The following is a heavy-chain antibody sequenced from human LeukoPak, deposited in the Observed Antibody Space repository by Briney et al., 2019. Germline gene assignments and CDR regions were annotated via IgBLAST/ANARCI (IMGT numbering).Heavy chain of an antibody. D-gene: IGHD2-15*01. CDR3: ARAPAPSSYYFDY. V-gene: IGHV4-61*02. J-gene: IGHJ4*02. CDR1: GGSISSGSYY. CDR2: IYTSGST. Sequence: SQTLSLTCTVSGGSISSGSYYWSWIRQPAGKGLEWIGRIYTSGSTNYNPSLKSRVTISVDTSKNQFSLKLSSVTAADTAVYYCARAPAPSSYYFDYWGQGTLVTVSS.